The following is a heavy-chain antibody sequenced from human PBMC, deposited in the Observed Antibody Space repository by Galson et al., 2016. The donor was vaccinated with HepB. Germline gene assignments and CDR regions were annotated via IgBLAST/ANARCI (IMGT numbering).Heavy chain of an antibody. J-gene: IGHJ4*02. CDR2: IRSQTYGGTT. D-gene: IGHD5-18*01. CDR3: TRLSGYTYGHDFDY. V-gene: IGHV3-49*03. Sequence: SLRLSCATSGFTFADYAMTWFRQTPGKGLEWVGFIRSQTYGGTTDYAASVEGRFTISRDDSKSIVYLQMNSLKTEDTALYYCTRLSGYTYGHDFDYWGQGTLVTVSP. CDR1: GFTFADYA.